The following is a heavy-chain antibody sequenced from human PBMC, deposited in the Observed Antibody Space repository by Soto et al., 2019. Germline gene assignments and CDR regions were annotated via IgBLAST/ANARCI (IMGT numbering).Heavy chain of an antibody. CDR1: GYTFTSYG. V-gene: IGHV1-18*01. J-gene: IGHJ3*02. CDR3: ARADSSGWSPDAFDI. CDR2: ISAYNGNT. D-gene: IGHD6-19*01. Sequence: QVQLVQSGAEVKKPGASVKVSCKASGYTFTSYGISWVRQAPGQGLEWMGWISAYNGNTNYAQKLQGRVTMTTDTSTSTADMELRSLRSDDTAVYYCARADSSGWSPDAFDIWGQGTMVTVSS.